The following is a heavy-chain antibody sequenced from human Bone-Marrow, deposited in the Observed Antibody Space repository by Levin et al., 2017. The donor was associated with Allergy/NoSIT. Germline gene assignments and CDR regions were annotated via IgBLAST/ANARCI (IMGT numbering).Heavy chain of an antibody. CDR3: ARIRVVTASPYYFDY. D-gene: IGHD2-21*02. J-gene: IGHJ4*02. CDR1: GFTFNSYW. V-gene: IGHV3-7*01. CDR2: IRQDGSDK. Sequence: ASVKVSCAVSGFTFNSYWMSWVRQAPGKGLEWVAHIRQDGSDKFYVDSVKGRFTISRDNTKNSLYLQMSSLKAEDTAVYYCARIRVVTASPYYFDYWGQGTVVTVSS.